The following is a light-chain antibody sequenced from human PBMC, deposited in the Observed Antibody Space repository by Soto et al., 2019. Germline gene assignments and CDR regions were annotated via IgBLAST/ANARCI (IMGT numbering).Light chain of an antibody. J-gene: IGKJ1*01. V-gene: IGKV1-5*01. CDR2: DAS. Sequence: DIQMTQSPSIVSASVVDIVTITCRASQSIGSWLAWYQQKPGKAPKLLIYDASSLESGVPSRFSGSGSGTEFTLSISSLQPDDFATYYCQRYNSYSRTFGQGTKVDIK. CDR3: QRYNSYSRT. CDR1: QSIGSW.